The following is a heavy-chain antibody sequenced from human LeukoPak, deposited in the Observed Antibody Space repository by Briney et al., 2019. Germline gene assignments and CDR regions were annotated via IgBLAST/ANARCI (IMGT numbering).Heavy chain of an antibody. J-gene: IGHJ4*02. CDR2: LSGSGDGT. CDR3: AKGGSQLYYDSSGYYFLDY. CDR1: GFTFSTYA. V-gene: IGHV3-23*01. Sequence: GGSLRLSCAASGFTFSTYAMSWVRQAPGKGLEWVSALSGSGDGTYHAESVKGRFTMSRDNSKNMLYLQMNSLRAEDTAVYYCAKGGSQLYYDSSGYYFLDYWGQGTLVTVSS. D-gene: IGHD3-22*01.